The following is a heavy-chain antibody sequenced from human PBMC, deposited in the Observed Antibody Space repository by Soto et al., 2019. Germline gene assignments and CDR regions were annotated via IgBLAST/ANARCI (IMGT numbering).Heavy chain of an antibody. Sequence: GGSLRLSWAASGFTFSSYAMHWVRQAPGKGLEWVAVISYDGSNKYYADSVKGRFTISRDNSKNTLYLQMNSLRAEDTAVYYCAREGDYYDSSGPRDDAFDIWGQGTMVTVSS. CDR1: GFTFSSYA. CDR2: ISYDGSNK. J-gene: IGHJ3*02. D-gene: IGHD3-22*01. V-gene: IGHV3-30-3*01. CDR3: AREGDYYDSSGPRDDAFDI.